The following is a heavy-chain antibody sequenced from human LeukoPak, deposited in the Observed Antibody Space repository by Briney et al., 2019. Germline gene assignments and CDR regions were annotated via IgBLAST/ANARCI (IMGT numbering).Heavy chain of an antibody. Sequence: PGGSLRLSCVASGFTFSGYWMSWVRQAPGKGLEWMANIKQDGSEKYYVDSVKGRFTISRDNAKNSLYLQMNSLRAEDTAVYYCARGTYHYGSGSPETGYWGQGTLVTVSS. J-gene: IGHJ4*02. V-gene: IGHV3-7*03. CDR1: GFTFSGYW. CDR2: IKQDGSEK. CDR3: ARGTYHYGSGSPETGY. D-gene: IGHD3-10*01.